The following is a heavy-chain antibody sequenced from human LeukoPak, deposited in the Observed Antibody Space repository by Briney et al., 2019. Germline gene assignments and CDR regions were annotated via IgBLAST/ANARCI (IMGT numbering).Heavy chain of an antibody. CDR2: ISGSSSYI. CDR1: GFTFSTYI. V-gene: IGHV3-21*04. J-gene: IGHJ4*02. D-gene: IGHD2-15*01. Sequence: PGGSLRLSCAASGFTFSTYIMNWVRQAPGKGLEWVSSISGSSSYIYYADSVKGRFTISRDNAKNSLYLQMNSLRAEDAAVYYCAKAPVTSCRGAFCYPFDSWGQGTLVTVSS. CDR3: AKAPVTSCRGAFCYPFDS.